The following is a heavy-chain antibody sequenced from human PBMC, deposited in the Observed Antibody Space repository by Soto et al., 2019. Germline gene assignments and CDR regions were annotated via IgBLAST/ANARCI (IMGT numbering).Heavy chain of an antibody. V-gene: IGHV1-69*06. J-gene: IGHJ4*02. CDR2: IIPIFGTA. Sequence: SVKVSCKASGGTFSSYAISWVRQAPGQGLEWMGGIIPIFGTANYAQKFQGRVTITADKSTSTAYMELSSLRSEDTAVYYCARDRYGDYRWGQYYFDYWGQGTLVTV. D-gene: IGHD4-17*01. CDR3: ARDRYGDYRWGQYYFDY. CDR1: GGTFSSYA.